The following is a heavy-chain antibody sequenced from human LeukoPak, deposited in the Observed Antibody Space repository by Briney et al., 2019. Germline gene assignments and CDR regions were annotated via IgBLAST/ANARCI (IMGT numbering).Heavy chain of an antibody. Sequence: PGGSLRLSCAASRFTFSSYAMSWVRQAPGKGLEWVSAISGSGGVTYYADSVKGRFTISRDNSNNTLYLQMNSLRAEDTAVYYCAKGGYYYDSSGYLGFDPWGQGTLVTVSS. D-gene: IGHD3-22*01. CDR3: AKGGYYYDSSGYLGFDP. CDR1: RFTFSSYA. V-gene: IGHV3-23*01. J-gene: IGHJ5*02. CDR2: ISGSGGVT.